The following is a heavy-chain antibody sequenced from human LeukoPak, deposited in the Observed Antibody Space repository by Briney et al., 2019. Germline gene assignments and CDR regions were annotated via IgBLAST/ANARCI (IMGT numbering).Heavy chain of an antibody. CDR1: GFTFSSYD. D-gene: IGHD3-9*01. CDR2: INSYGAYT. Sequence: GGSLRLSCAASGFTFSSYDMSWVRQAPGKGLEWVSTINSYGAYTYYADSVRGRFTISRDNSKNTLYLQMNSLRAEDTAVYYCAKDDLGYDILTGYFDYWGQGTLVTVSS. V-gene: IGHV3-23*01. CDR3: AKDDLGYDILTGYFDY. J-gene: IGHJ4*02.